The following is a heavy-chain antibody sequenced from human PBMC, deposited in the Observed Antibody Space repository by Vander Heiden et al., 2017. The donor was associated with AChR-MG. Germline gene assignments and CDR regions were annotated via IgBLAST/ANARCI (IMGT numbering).Heavy chain of an antibody. CDR2: IIPIFGTA. V-gene: IGHV1-69*01. D-gene: IGHD4-17*01. CDR1: GGTFSSYA. CDR3: ARDPGSGTVTYDP. J-gene: IGHJ5*02. Sequence: QVQLVQSGAEVKKPGSSVKVSCKASGGTFSSYAISWVRQAPGQGLEWMGGIIPIFGTANYAQKVQGRVTITADESTSTAYMELSRMSSEDTAVYYCARDPGSGTVTYDPWGQGTLVTVSS.